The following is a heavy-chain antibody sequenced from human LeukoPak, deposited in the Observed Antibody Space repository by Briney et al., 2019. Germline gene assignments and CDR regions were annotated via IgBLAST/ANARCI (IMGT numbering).Heavy chain of an antibody. V-gene: IGHV1-46*01. D-gene: IGHD2-2*03. CDR3: ARAGGYCSSTSCLYYYYMDV. Sequence: ASVKVSCKASGYTFASYYMHWVRQAPGQGLEWMGIINPSGGSTSYAQKFQGRVTMTRDMSTSTVYMELSSLRSEDTAVYYCARAGGYCSSTSCLYYYYMDVWGKGTTVTVSS. CDR1: GYTFASYY. J-gene: IGHJ6*03. CDR2: INPSGGST.